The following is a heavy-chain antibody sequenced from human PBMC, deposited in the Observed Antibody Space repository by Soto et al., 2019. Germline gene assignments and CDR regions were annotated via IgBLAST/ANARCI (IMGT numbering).Heavy chain of an antibody. CDR1: GGTFSSYA. CDR3: ARDRSRGRGGGTFSPLGMDV. D-gene: IGHD3-10*01. CDR2: IIPIFGTA. J-gene: IGHJ6*02. Sequence: QVQLVQSGAEVKKPGSSVKVSCKASGGTFSSYAISWVRHAPGQGLEWMGGIIPIFGTANSAQKFQGRVTITADKSTSTDYMELSRLRSEDTAVYYCARDRSRGRGGGTFSPLGMDVWGQGTTVTVS. V-gene: IGHV1-69*06.